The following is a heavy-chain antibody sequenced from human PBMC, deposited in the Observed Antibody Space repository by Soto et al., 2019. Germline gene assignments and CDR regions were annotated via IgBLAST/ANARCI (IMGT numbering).Heavy chain of an antibody. D-gene: IGHD3-10*01. CDR2: IHHSGST. Sequence: SCIRKNTRKGLEWIGCIHHSGSTSYNPSLKSRVTMSVDTSRNQFSLKVNSVTAADTALYYCARQGFGQLHGLVDVWGPGTTVSVSS. J-gene: IGHJ6*02. CDR3: ARQGFGQLHGLVDV. V-gene: IGHV4-59*08.